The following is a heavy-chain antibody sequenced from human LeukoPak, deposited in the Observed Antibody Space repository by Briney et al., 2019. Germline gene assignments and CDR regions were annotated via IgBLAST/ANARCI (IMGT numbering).Heavy chain of an antibody. V-gene: IGHV3-49*04. Sequence: GGSLRLSCTASGFTFGDYAMSWVRQAPGKGLEWVGFIRSKAYGGTTEYAASVKGRFTISRDDSKSIAYLQMNSLKTEDTAVYYCTREWSWGGSDYWGQGTLVTVSS. CDR3: TREWSWGGSDY. CDR2: IRSKAYGGTT. CDR1: GFTFGDYA. J-gene: IGHJ4*02. D-gene: IGHD3-16*01.